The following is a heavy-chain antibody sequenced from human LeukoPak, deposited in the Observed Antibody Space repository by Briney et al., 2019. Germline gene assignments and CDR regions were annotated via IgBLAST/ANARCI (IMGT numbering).Heavy chain of an antibody. J-gene: IGHJ3*02. V-gene: IGHV3-11*05. CDR2: ITSSSSYT. D-gene: IGHD3-22*01. CDR1: GFTFSDYY. CDR3: ARVGRDSGGYNHAFGI. Sequence: GGSLRLSCAASGFTFSDYYMSWIRQAPGKGLEWFSYITSSSSYTNYADSVKGRFTISRDNAKNSLYLQVNSLRAEDTAVYYCARVGRDSGGYNHAFGIWGQGTMVTVSS.